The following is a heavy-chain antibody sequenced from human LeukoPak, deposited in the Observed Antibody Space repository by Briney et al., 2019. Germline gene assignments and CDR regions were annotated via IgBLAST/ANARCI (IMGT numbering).Heavy chain of an antibody. V-gene: IGHV1-8*01. CDR1: GYTFTSYD. D-gene: IGHD3-3*01. J-gene: IGHJ6*02. CDR2: MNPNSGNT. CDR3: ARGLALGSYYDFWSGYYGYGMDV. Sequence: ASVKVSCKASGYTFTSYDINWVRQATGQGLEWMGWMNPNSGNTGYAQKFLGRVTMTRNTSISTAYMELSSLRSEDTAVYYCARGLALGSYYDFWSGYYGYGMDVWGQGTTVTVSS.